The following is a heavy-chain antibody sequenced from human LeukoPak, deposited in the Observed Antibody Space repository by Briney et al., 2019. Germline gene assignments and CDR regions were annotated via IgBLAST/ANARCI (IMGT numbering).Heavy chain of an antibody. CDR3: AREWDYGAFDI. J-gene: IGHJ3*02. CDR2: ISSSSSYI. D-gene: IGHD4/OR15-4a*01. CDR1: GFTFSSYA. Sequence: GGSLRLSCAASGFTFSSYAMSWVRQAPGKGLEWVSSISSSSSYIYYADSVKGRFTISRDNAKNSLYLQMNSLRAEDTAVYYCAREWDYGAFDIWGQGTMVTVSS. V-gene: IGHV3-21*01.